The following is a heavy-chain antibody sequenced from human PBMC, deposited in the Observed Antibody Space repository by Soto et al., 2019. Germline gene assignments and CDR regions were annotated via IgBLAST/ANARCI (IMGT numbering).Heavy chain of an antibody. V-gene: IGHV3-21*01. J-gene: IGHJ6*02. D-gene: IGHD2-2*02. CDR1: GFTFSSYS. CDR2: ISSSSSYI. CDR3: ARDMVVPAAILSYGMDV. Sequence: LRLSCAASGFTFSSYSMNWVRQAPGKGLEWVSSISSSSSYIYYADSVKGRFTISRDNAKNSLYLQMNSLRAEDTAVYYCARDMVVPAAILSYGMDVWGQGTTVTVSS.